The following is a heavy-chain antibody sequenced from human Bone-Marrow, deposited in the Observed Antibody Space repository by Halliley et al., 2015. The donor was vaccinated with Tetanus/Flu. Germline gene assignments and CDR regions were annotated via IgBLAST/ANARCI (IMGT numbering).Heavy chain of an antibody. CDR1: GFTVSGSY. Sequence: QLVQSGGGLIQPGGSLRLSCAASGFTVSGSYMSWVRQAPGKGLEWVSVIYSGGSTYYTDSVKGRFTISRDNSKNTLYLQMDSLRAEDTAVYYCARTSYSVYFFDYWGQGTLVTVSS. CDR3: ARTSYSVYFFDY. CDR2: IYSGGST. J-gene: IGHJ4*02. V-gene: IGHV3-53*01. D-gene: IGHD2-21*01.